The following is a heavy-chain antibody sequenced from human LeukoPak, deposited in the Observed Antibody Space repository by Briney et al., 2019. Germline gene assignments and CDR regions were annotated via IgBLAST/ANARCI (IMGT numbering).Heavy chain of an antibody. CDR2: INWNGGST. Sequence: PGGSLRLSCAASGFTFSSYSMNWVRQAPGKGLEWVSGINWNGGSTGYADSVKGRFTISRDNAKNSLYLQMNSLRAEDTALYYCARGGRYSTYYDFWSGYYTGRDFDYWGQGTLVTVSS. D-gene: IGHD3-3*01. J-gene: IGHJ4*02. CDR3: ARGGRYSTYYDFWSGYYTGRDFDY. CDR1: GFTFSSYS. V-gene: IGHV3-20*04.